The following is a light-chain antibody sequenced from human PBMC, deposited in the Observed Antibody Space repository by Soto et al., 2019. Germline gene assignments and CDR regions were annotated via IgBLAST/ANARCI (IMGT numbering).Light chain of an antibody. J-gene: IGKJ1*01. CDR2: SAS. CDR3: QHYYKWPPT. CDR1: QTVSNN. Sequence: DIVMTQSPASLSVSPGDRVSLSCRASQTVSNNLAWYRQKPGQAPRLLISSASTRATGVPGRFSGSGSGTDFTLTISSLQSDDLAVYYCQHYYKWPPTFGQGTKVEI. V-gene: IGKV3-15*01.